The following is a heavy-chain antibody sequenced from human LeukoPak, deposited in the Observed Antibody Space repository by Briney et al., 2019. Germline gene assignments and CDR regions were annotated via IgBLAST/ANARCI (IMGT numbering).Heavy chain of an antibody. CDR2: ISYDGSNK. D-gene: IGHD2-15*01. CDR3: AKDRGVTATRGPIDY. J-gene: IGHJ4*02. V-gene: IGHV3-30*18. CDR1: GFTFSSYG. Sequence: GGSLRLSCAASGFTFSSYGMHWVRQAPGKGLEWVAVISYDGSNKYYADSVKGRFTISRDNSKNTLYLQVNSVRGEETAVYYCAKDRGVTATRGPIDYWGQGTLVTVSS.